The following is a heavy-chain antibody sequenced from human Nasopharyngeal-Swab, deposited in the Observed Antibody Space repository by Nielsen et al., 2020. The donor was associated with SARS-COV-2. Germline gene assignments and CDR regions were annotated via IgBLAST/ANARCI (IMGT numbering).Heavy chain of an antibody. D-gene: IGHD3-10*01. CDR2: ISGSGGNT. J-gene: IGHJ6*04. CDR3: AKGYGSGSYPDSLDV. CDR1: GFTFRSYA. V-gene: IGHV3-23*01. Sequence: GGSLRLSCAASGFTFRSYAMSWVRQAPGKGLEWVSAISGSGGNTYYADSVKGRFTISRDKSKNTLYLQMNSLRAEDTAVYYCAKGYGSGSYPDSLDVWGKGTTVTVSS.